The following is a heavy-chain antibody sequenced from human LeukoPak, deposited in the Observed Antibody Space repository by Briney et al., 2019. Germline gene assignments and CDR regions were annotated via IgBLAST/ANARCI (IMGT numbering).Heavy chain of an antibody. CDR1: GGPFSGYY. J-gene: IGHJ1*01. CDR2: INHSGST. Sequence: PSETLPLTCAVYGGPFSGYYWSWIRQPPGKGLEWIGEINHSGSTNYNPSLKSRVTISVDTSKNQFSLKLSSVTAADTAVYYCARVLKDYGDIEYFQHWGQGTLVTVSS. V-gene: IGHV4-34*01. D-gene: IGHD4-17*01. CDR3: ARVLKDYGDIEYFQH.